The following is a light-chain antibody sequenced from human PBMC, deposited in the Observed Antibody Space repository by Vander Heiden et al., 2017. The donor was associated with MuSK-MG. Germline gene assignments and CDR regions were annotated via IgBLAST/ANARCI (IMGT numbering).Light chain of an antibody. CDR1: QSVLYTSNSKSN. V-gene: IGKV4-1*01. J-gene: IGKJ1*01. CDR3: QQDYSTPPT. Sequence: DIVMTQSPDSLAVSLGERATINCKSSQSVLYTSNSKSNLAWYQQRPGQPPRLLIYWASTRESGVPDRFSGSGSGTDFTLTISSLQAEDVAVYYCQQDYSTPPTFGQGTKVEIK. CDR2: WAS.